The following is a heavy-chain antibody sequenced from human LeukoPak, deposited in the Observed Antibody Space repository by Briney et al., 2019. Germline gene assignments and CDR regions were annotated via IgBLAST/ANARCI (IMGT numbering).Heavy chain of an antibody. J-gene: IGHJ2*01. CDR2: INSDGSST. Sequence: GGSLRLSCAASGFTFSSYWMHWVRQAPGKGLVWVSRINSDGSSTSYADSVKGRFTISRDNAKNTLCLQMNSLRAEDTAVYYCARAPGWYYDSSGYYYYWYFDLWGRGTLVTVSS. D-gene: IGHD3-22*01. V-gene: IGHV3-74*01. CDR1: GFTFSSYW. CDR3: ARAPGWYYDSSGYYYYWYFDL.